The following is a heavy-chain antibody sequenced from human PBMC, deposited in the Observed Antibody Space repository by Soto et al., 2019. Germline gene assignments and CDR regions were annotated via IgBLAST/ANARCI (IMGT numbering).Heavy chain of an antibody. CDR2: INHSGSS. V-gene: IGHV4-34*01. CDR3: TRGLFSGSSYSGSWYYFDS. D-gene: IGHD1-26*01. Sequence: PSETLSLTCAVYGGSISGYIWTWIRQTPGKGLQWIGQINHSGSSIYNPSLKNRVTISTMSNNKFSLELSSVTAADTAVYYCTRGLFSGSSYSGSWYYFDSWGQGTMVTVSS. J-gene: IGHJ4*02. CDR1: GGSISGYI.